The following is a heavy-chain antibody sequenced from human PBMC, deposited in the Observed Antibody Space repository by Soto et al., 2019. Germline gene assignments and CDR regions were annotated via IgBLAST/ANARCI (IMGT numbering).Heavy chain of an antibody. J-gene: IGHJ6*02. CDR3: AKVVRADDSSGYYLDYYYYGMDV. CDR2: ISGSGGST. V-gene: IGHV3-23*01. D-gene: IGHD3-22*01. Sequence: GGSLRLSCAASGFTFSSYAMSWVRQAPGKGLEWVSAISGSGGSTYYADSVKGRFTISRDNSKNTLYLQMNSLRAEDTAVYYCAKVVRADDSSGYYLDYYYYGMDVWGQGTTVTVSS. CDR1: GFTFSSYA.